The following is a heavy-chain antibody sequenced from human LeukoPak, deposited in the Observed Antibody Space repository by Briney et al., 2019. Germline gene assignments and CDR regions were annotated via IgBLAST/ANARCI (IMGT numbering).Heavy chain of an antibody. CDR3: ARELRRGGKQLGDYFDY. J-gene: IGHJ4*02. Sequence: ASVKVSCKASGYTFTTYYIHWVRQAPGQGLEWMGIIYPSGGSTDYTQKFQGRVTMTRDTSTSTVYMELSSLRSEDTAVYYCARELRRGGKQLGDYFDYSGQGTLVTVSS. D-gene: IGHD1-1*01. CDR1: GYTFTTYY. V-gene: IGHV1-46*01. CDR2: IYPSGGST.